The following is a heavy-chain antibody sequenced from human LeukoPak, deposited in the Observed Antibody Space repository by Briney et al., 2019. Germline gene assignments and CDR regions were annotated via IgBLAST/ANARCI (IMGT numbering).Heavy chain of an antibody. CDR2: INTDGSST. D-gene: IGHD6-13*01. J-gene: IGHJ4*02. CDR3: ARVSSSSWWALDY. V-gene: IGHV3-74*01. CDR1: GFTFSSYW. Sequence: GGSLRLSCAASGFTFSSYWMHWVRQAPGKGLVWVSRINTDGSSTSYADSVKGRFTISRDIAKNTLYLQMNSPRAEDTAVYYCARVSSSSWWALDYWGQGTLVTVSS.